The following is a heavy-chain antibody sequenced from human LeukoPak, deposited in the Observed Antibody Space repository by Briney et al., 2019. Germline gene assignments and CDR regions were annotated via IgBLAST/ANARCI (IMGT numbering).Heavy chain of an antibody. CDR1: GFTVSNNY. V-gene: IGHV3-66*01. CDR3: ARNIPVTRWGY. CDR2: ICSGGST. D-gene: IGHD2-21*01. J-gene: IGHJ4*02. Sequence: GGSLRLSYAASGFTVSNNYMTWVSQAPGKGLEWVSLICSGGSTYYADSVKGRFTISRDNSKNTVYLQMNSLRAEDTAVYYCARNIPVTRWGYWGQGTLVTVSS.